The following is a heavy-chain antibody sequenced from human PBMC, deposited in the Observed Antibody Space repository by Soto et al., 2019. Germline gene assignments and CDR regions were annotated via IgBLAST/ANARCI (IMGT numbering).Heavy chain of an antibody. CDR1: GYTFTDYY. V-gene: IGHV1-2*02. CDR2: INPSSGAT. J-gene: IGHJ4*02. Sequence: ASVKVSCKASGYTFTDYYMHWVRQAPGQGLEWMGWINPSSGATSYAQNFQGRVTMTRDTSISTFYMELSRLSSDDTAIYYCTRASAVAGGSSNSLPNDYWGRGTLVTVSS. CDR3: TRASAVAGGSSNSLPNDY. D-gene: IGHD6-19*01.